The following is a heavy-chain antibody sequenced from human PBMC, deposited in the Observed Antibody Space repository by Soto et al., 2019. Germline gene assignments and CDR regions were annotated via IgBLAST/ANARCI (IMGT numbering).Heavy chain of an antibody. CDR3: ASGDCSHDYYHAMDV. Sequence: VQLVESGGGLVKPGGSLRLSCAASGFSFSNAWMNWVRQAPGKGLEWVGRVKSKADGETSDYDVSVKERFTISRDDSKNTLYLQMSSLRIDDTGVYFCASGDCSHDYYHAMDVWGQGTKVTVSS. J-gene: IGHJ6*02. CDR1: GFSFSNAW. V-gene: IGHV3-15*07. D-gene: IGHD2-21*02. CDR2: VKSKADGETS.